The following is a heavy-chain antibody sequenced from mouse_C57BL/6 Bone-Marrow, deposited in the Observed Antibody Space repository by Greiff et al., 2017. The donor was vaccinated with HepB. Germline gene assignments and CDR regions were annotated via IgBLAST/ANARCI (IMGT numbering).Heavy chain of an antibody. CDR1: GYTFTSYW. D-gene: IGHD1-1*01. CDR3: ARPHYYGSMDY. CDR2: IDPSDSYT. Sequence: QVRCSSLGLSLKPGASVKLSCKASGYTFTSYWMQWVKQRPGQGLEWIGEIDPSDSYTNYNQKFKGKATLTVDTSSSTAYMQLSSLTSEDSAVYYCARPHYYGSMDYWGQGTSVTVSS. J-gene: IGHJ4*01. V-gene: IGHV1-50*01.